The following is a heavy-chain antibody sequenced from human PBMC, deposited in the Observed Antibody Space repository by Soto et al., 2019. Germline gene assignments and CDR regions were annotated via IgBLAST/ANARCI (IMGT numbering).Heavy chain of an antibody. D-gene: IGHD3-22*01. V-gene: IGHV1-46*01. CDR2: INPSGGST. Sequence: ASVKVSCKASGYTFTSYYMHWVRQAPGQGLEWIGIINPSGGSTSYAQKFQGRVTMTRDTSTSTVYMELSSLRSEDTAVYYCARGEGKYYDSSGYLYYFDYWGQGTLVTVSS. CDR3: ARGEGKYYDSSGYLYYFDY. J-gene: IGHJ4*02. CDR1: GYTFTSYY.